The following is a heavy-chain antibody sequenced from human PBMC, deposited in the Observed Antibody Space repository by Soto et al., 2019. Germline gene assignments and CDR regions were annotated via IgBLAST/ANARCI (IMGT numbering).Heavy chain of an antibody. CDR1: GGSVSSGSYY. J-gene: IGHJ6*02. CDR3: ARDQSTTAYYCGMDV. CDR2: IYYSGST. Sequence: QVQLQESGPGLVKPSETLSLTCTVSGGSVSSGSYYWSWIRQPPGRGLEWIGYIYYSGSTNSNPSLNRRVPISADTSKNQFSLKLSSVTAADTAVYYCARDQSTTAYYCGMDVWGQGTTVTVSS. V-gene: IGHV4-61*01. D-gene: IGHD4-17*01.